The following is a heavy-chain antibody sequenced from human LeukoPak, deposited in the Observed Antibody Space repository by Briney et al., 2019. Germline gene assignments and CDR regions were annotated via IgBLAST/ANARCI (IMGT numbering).Heavy chain of an antibody. Sequence: GGSLRLSCAASGFTFNDHGKHWVRQAPGKGLEWVAVISYDGSDKYYADSVKGRFTISRDNSKNTLYLQMNSLRAEDTAVYYCAKVLGYSFGYFEYWGQGTLVTVSS. J-gene: IGHJ4*02. D-gene: IGHD5-18*01. CDR1: GFTFNDHG. CDR3: AKVLGYSFGYFEY. CDR2: ISYDGSDK. V-gene: IGHV3-30*18.